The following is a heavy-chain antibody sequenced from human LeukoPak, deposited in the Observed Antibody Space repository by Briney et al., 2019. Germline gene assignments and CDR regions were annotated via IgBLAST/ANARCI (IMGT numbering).Heavy chain of an antibody. CDR1: GGSISSGSW. J-gene: IGHJ5*02. CDR2: IYHSGST. V-gene: IGHV4-4*02. D-gene: IGHD6-19*01. Sequence: PSGTLSLTCAVSGGSISSGSWWSWVRQPPGKGLEWIGEIYHSGSTNYNPSLKSRVTISVDKSKNQFSLKLSSVTAADTAVYYCARRKQWLVHWFDPWGQGTLVTVSS. CDR3: ARRKQWLVHWFDP.